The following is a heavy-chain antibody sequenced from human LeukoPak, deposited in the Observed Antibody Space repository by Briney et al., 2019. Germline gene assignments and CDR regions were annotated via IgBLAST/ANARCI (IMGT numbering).Heavy chain of an antibody. CDR2: ITPMFGTA. J-gene: IGHJ4*02. CDR1: GGTFSRYA. V-gene: IGHV1-69*01. Sequence: SVKVSCKASGGTFSRYAISWVRQAPGQGLEWMGGITPMFGTANYAQKFQGRVTSADESTRTAYMELKSLKFEDTAVYYCARDAAIHDSGAYYYLWWGQGTLVTVSP. D-gene: IGHD3-22*01. CDR3: ARDAAIHDSGAYYYLW.